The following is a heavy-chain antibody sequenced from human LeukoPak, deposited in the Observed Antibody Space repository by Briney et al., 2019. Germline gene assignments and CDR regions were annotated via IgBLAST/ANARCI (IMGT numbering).Heavy chain of an antibody. Sequence: GGSLRLSCAASGFTYSNYGMSWVRQAPGKGLEWVSSISGSSSYIYYADSVKGRFTISRDNAKNSLYLQMNSLRAEDTAVYYCARDREGYCSGGTCTNFDYWGQGTLVTVSS. CDR3: ARDREGYCSGGTCTNFDY. V-gene: IGHV3-21*01. CDR2: ISGSSSYI. CDR1: GFTYSNYG. J-gene: IGHJ4*02. D-gene: IGHD2-15*01.